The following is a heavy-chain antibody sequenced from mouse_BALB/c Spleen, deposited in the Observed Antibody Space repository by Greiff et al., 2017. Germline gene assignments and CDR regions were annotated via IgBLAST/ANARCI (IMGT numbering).Heavy chain of an antibody. CDR2: ISSGGST. CDR1: GFTFSSYA. J-gene: IGHJ1*01. CDR3: ARGVSHYWYFDV. Sequence: EVMLVESGGGLVKPGGSLKLSCAASGFTFSSYAMSWVRQTPEKRLEWVASISSGGSTYYPDSVKGRFTISRDNARNILYLQMSSLRSEDTAMYYCARGVSHYWYFDVWGAGATVTVSS. V-gene: IGHV5-6-5*01.